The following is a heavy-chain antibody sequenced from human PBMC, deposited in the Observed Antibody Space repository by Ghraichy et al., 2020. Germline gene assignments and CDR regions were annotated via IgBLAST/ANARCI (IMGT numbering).Heavy chain of an antibody. Sequence: SETLSLTCTVSGGSISSYYWSWIRQPAGKGLEWIGRIYTSGSTNYNPSLKSRVTMSVDTSKNQFSLKLSSVTAADTAVYYCAREENCSGGSCYRGGFDPWGQGTLVTVSS. CDR2: IYTSGST. D-gene: IGHD2-15*01. V-gene: IGHV4-4*07. J-gene: IGHJ5*02. CDR3: AREENCSGGSCYRGGFDP. CDR1: GGSISSYY.